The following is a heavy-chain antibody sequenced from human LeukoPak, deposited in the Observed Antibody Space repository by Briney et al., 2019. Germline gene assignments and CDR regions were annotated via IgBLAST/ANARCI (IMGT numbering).Heavy chain of an antibody. CDR1: GYTFIDYW. Sequence: ASVKDSCKASGYTFIDYWIHWVRQAPGQGLEWMGRININSGVINYAQKFHGRFTMTRATSISTAYMELSRLRFDDTAVYYCARDRDGGVGTIDYWGQGTLVPVSS. J-gene: IGHJ4*02. CDR3: ARDRDGGVGTIDY. CDR2: ININSGVI. V-gene: IGHV1-2*06. D-gene: IGHD3-3*01.